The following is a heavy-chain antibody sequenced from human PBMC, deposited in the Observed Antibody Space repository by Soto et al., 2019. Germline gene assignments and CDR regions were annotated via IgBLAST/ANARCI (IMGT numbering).Heavy chain of an antibody. J-gene: IGHJ5*02. D-gene: IGHD3-22*01. Sequence: QGQLVQSGAEVKKPGSSVKVSCKASGGSFSSYVISWIRQAPGQGLEWMGGIIPVSNAANYAQRFQDRVTMSVDKPTSTASMELATLRSEPTASSYCAQEPYYFHSRVSPGLDPWDQGTLVTVSS. CDR3: AQEPYYFHSRVSPGLDP. CDR2: IIPVSNAA. CDR1: GGSFSSYV. V-gene: IGHV1-69*06.